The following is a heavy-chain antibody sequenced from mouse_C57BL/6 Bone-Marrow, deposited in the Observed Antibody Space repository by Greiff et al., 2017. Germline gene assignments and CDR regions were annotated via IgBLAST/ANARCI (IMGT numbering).Heavy chain of an antibody. Sequence: EVKLVESGGGLVKPGGSLKLSCAASGFTFSDYGMHWVRQAPEKGLEWVAYISSGSSTIYYADKVKGRFTISRDNAKNTLFLQMTSLRSEDTAMYYCGGPREAMDYWGQGTSVTVSS. J-gene: IGHJ4*01. CDR3: GGPREAMDY. CDR2: ISSGSSTI. V-gene: IGHV5-17*01. CDR1: GFTFSDYG.